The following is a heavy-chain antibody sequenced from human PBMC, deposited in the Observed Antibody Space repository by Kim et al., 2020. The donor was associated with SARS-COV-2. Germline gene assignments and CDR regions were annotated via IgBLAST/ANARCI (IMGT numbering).Heavy chain of an antibody. CDR1: GGSISSYY. D-gene: IGHD5-18*01. J-gene: IGHJ6*02. V-gene: IGHV4-59*01. CDR3: ARDSRGGWYSYGTVYGMDV. Sequence: SETLSLTCTVSGGSISSYYWSWIRQPPGKGLEWIGYIYYSGSTNYNPSLKSRVTISVDTSKNQFSLKLSSVTAADTAVYYCARDSRGGWYSYGTVYGMDVWGQGTTVTVSS. CDR2: IYYSGST.